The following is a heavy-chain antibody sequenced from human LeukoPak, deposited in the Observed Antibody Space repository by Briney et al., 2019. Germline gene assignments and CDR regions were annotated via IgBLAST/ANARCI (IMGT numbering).Heavy chain of an antibody. Sequence: GGSLRLSCVASGFTFSSYSMNWVRQAPGKGLEWVSSISSSSSYIYYADSVKGRFTISRDNAKNSLYLQMNSLRAEDTAVYYCARDQLGYCSGGSCYDAFDIWGQGTMVTVSS. CDR1: GFTFSSYS. D-gene: IGHD2-15*01. V-gene: IGHV3-21*04. J-gene: IGHJ3*02. CDR3: ARDQLGYCSGGSCYDAFDI. CDR2: ISSSSSYI.